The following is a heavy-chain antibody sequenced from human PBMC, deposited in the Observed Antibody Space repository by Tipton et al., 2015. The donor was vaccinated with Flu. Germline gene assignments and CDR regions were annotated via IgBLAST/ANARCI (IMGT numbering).Heavy chain of an antibody. Sequence: SLRLSCAASGFTFSHYYMSWIRQAPGKGLEWVSYISSSGSRIYYADSVKGRFTISRDNAKNSLYLQMNSVRAEDTAVYYCAKVIPELVAGLDYWGQGTLVTVSS. CDR1: GFTFSHYY. J-gene: IGHJ4*02. CDR3: AKVIPELVAGLDY. V-gene: IGHV3-11*01. D-gene: IGHD6-19*01. CDR2: ISSSGSRI.